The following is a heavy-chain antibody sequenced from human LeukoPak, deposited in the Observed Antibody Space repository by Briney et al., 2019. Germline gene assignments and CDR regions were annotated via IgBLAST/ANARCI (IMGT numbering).Heavy chain of an antibody. Sequence: GGSLRLSCVASGFTFSSFGMHWVRQAPGKGLEWVALIWYDGSNTYYADSVKGRFTISRDDSKNTVYLQMNSLRAEDTVLYYCARGFLDFDSWGQGTLVIVSS. CDR2: IWYDGSNT. CDR3: ARGFLDFDS. D-gene: IGHD3-3*01. V-gene: IGHV3-33*01. J-gene: IGHJ4*02. CDR1: GFTFSSFG.